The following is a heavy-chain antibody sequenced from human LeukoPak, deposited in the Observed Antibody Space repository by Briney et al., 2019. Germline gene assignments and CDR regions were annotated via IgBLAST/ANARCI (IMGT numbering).Heavy chain of an antibody. J-gene: IGHJ4*02. CDR2: MNPNSGNT. V-gene: IGHV1-8*01. D-gene: IGHD1-26*01. CDR3: ARGPKWSGSYYYFDY. Sequence: ASVTVSCKTSGYTFPSYDINWVRQATGQGLEWMGWMNPNSGNTGYAQKFQGRVTITRNTSITTAYMELSSLRSEDTAVYYCARGPKWSGSYYYFDYWGQGTLVTVSS. CDR1: GYTFPSYD.